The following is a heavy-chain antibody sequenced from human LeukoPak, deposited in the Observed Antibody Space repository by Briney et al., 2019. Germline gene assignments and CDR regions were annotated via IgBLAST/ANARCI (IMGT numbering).Heavy chain of an antibody. J-gene: IGHJ4*02. CDR2: ISGSDGTT. CDR3: ANDLKATMVRGVIRYDY. Sequence: PGGSLRLSCAASGFTFSSYAMSWVRQAPGKGLDWVSAISGSDGTTYFADSVKGRFTISRDNSKNTLYLQMNSLRAEDTAVYYCANDLKATMVRGVIRYDYWGQGTLVTVSS. CDR1: GFTFSSYA. V-gene: IGHV3-23*01. D-gene: IGHD3-10*01.